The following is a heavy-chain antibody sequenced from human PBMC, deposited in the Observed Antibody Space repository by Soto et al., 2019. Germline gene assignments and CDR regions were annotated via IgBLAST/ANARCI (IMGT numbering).Heavy chain of an antibody. V-gene: IGHV1-46*01. Sequence: ASVKVSCKTSGYPFINFYVHWVRQAPGQGLEWLGNINPRTDSTDYAPKFEDRVTMTRDTSTSTVYMELSSLTSDDTAMYYCARVFPSTYWFDPWGHGTLVTVPS. CDR2: INPRTDST. J-gene: IGHJ5*02. CDR3: ARVFPSTYWFDP. CDR1: GYPFINFY. D-gene: IGHD3-16*01.